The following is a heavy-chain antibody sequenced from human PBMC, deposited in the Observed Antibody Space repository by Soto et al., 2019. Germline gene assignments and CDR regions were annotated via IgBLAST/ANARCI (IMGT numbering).Heavy chain of an antibody. J-gene: IGHJ4*02. CDR3: ARDVVATIRGGHYFDY. Sequence: PSETLSLTCTVSGGSISSGDYYWNWIRQPPGKGLEWIGYIYYSGSTDYNPSLQSRVTISVDTSKNLVSLKLSSVTAADTAVYYCARDVVATIRGGHYFDYWGQGALVTVSS. CDR1: GGSISSGDYY. V-gene: IGHV4-30-4*01. CDR2: IYYSGST. D-gene: IGHD5-12*01.